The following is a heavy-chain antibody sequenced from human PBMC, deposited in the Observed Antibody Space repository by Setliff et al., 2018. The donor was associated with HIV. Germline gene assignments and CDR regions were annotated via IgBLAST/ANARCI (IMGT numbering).Heavy chain of an antibody. CDR2: ISIGSGGAI. V-gene: IGHV3-21*01. CDR3: ARGIYTGYDHFDY. CDR1: GFTFRNYK. Sequence: GGSLRLSCAASGFTFRNYKFNWVRQAPGRGLEWVSSISIGSGGAIDYADSVQGRFTISRDNSKNSLYLQMNSLRAEDTAVYYCARGIYTGYDHFDYWGQGTLVTVSS. D-gene: IGHD5-12*01. J-gene: IGHJ4*02.